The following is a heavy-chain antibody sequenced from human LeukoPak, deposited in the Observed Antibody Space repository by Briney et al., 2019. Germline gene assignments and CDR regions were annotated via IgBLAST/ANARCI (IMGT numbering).Heavy chain of an antibody. Sequence: GGSLRLSCAASGYTFSSYWMHWVRQAPGKGLVWVSRIDTDGRTTSYADSVKGRFTISRDNVQNTLYLQMNSLRAKDTAVYYCARDVGGAGSYWGQGTLVTVSS. CDR3: ARDVGGAGSY. V-gene: IGHV3-74*01. D-gene: IGHD3-10*01. J-gene: IGHJ4*02. CDR2: IDTDGRTT. CDR1: GYTFSSYW.